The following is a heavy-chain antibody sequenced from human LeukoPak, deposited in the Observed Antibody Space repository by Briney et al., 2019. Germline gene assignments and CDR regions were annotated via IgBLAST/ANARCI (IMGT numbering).Heavy chain of an antibody. J-gene: IGHJ4*02. CDR1: GGSIGSGDYY. CDR3: ATNTRYFDWLPDY. D-gene: IGHD3-9*01. CDR2: IYYSGST. V-gene: IGHV4-30-4*01. Sequence: SQTLSLTCTVSGGSIGSGDYYWSWIRQPPGKGLEWIGYIYYSGSTYYNPSLKSRVTISVDTSKNQFSLKLTSVTAADTAVYYCATNTRYFDWLPDYWGQGTVVTVSS.